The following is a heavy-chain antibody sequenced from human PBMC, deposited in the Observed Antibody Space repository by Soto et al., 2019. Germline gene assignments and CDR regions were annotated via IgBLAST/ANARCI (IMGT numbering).Heavy chain of an antibody. D-gene: IGHD3-10*01. CDR1: GITFRSRA. Sequence: GGSLRLSCVASGITFRSRAMSWVHQAPGEGLEWVSVITDTGGDSKYADSVRGRFTISRDNSKNTLYLQMSSLRVDDSAVYYCASGSRDSYPGSRIFDFWGRGTLVTVSS. V-gene: IGHV3-23*01. CDR2: ITDTGGDS. J-gene: IGHJ4*02. CDR3: ASGSRDSYPGSRIFDF.